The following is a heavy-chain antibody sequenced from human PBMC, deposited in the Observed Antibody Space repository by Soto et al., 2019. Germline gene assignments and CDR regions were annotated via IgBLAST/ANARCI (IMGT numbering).Heavy chain of an antibody. CDR3: AHCLVNPGSCYYGMDV. CDR2: ISSSSSTI. D-gene: IGHD3-10*01. Sequence: GGSLRLSCAASGFSFISHAMNWVRQAPGKGLEWVSYISSSSSTIYYADSVKGRFTISRDNAKNSLYLQMNSLRDEDTAVYYCAHCLVNPGSCYYGMDVWGQGTTVTVSS. V-gene: IGHV3-48*02. J-gene: IGHJ6*02. CDR1: GFSFISHA.